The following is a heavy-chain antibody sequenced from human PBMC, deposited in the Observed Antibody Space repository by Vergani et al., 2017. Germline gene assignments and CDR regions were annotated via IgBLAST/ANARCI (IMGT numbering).Heavy chain of an antibody. Sequence: EVQVVESGGGLIKPGGSLRLPCVVSGITFKNAWTNWARQAPGKGLEWIGRIRSKNDGGTADYAAPLKGRFTISRDDSKDSAFLLVNNLKTEDTAVYFCYTDYHDYWGQGTLVTVSS. CDR3: YTDYHDY. CDR1: GITFKNAW. V-gene: IGHV3-15*01. J-gene: IGHJ4*02. D-gene: IGHD2-2*02. CDR2: IRSKNDGGTA.